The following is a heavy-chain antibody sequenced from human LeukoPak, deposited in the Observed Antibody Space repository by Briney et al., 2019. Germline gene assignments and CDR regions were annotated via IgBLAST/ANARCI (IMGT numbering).Heavy chain of an antibody. CDR2: IYTSGST. J-gene: IGHJ6*03. Sequence: SETLSLTCTVSGGSISSYYWSWIRQPAGKGLEWIGRIYTSGSTNYKPSLKSRVTISLDTSKSQFSLKLNSVTAADTAVYYCAGEIVVVPAAFYYYYYMDVWGKGATVTVSS. CDR3: AGEIVVVPAAFYYYYYMDV. CDR1: GGSISSYY. D-gene: IGHD2-2*01. V-gene: IGHV4-4*07.